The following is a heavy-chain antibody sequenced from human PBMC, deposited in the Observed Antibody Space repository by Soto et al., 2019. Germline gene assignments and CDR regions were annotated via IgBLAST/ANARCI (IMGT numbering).Heavy chain of an antibody. CDR1: GYTFTYYP. Sequence: GPPVKVSCKASGYTFTYYPIHWVRQAPGQRLEWMGWINIGNGNTASSQKFQDRVTITRETSASTAYMELTSLRSEDTAVYYCAREPLCGGRCYDNYFDPWGQGTLVTVSS. D-gene: IGHD2-15*01. J-gene: IGHJ5*02. V-gene: IGHV1-3*04. CDR2: INIGNGNT. CDR3: AREPLCGGRCYDNYFDP.